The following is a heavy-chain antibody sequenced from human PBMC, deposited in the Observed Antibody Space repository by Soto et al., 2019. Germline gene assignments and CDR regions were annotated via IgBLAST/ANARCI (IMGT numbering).Heavy chain of an antibody. Sequence: QITLKESGPTLVKPTQTRTLTCTFSGFSLSSTRMAVGWIRQPPGKALEWLALIYWDDDKRYSPFLKSRLTITKHTAKNQVVLTMSNMDPVDTARYYCAHIVVAGLGYYFDYWGQGTLVTVSS. J-gene: IGHJ4*02. CDR3: AHIVVAGLGYYFDY. V-gene: IGHV2-5*02. CDR2: IYWDDDK. CDR1: GFSLSSTRMA. D-gene: IGHD6-19*01.